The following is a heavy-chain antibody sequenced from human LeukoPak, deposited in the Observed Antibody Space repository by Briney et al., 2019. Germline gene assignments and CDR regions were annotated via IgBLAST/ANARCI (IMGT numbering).Heavy chain of an antibody. J-gene: IGHJ4*02. CDR2: ISYDGSNK. CDR1: GFTFSSYA. D-gene: IGHD3-10*01. CDR3: ARDSGSYYIRYYFDY. Sequence: GGSLRLSCVASGFTFSSYAMHWVRQAPGKGLEWVTAISYDGSNKYYADSVKGRFTISRDNSKNTLYLQMNSLRAEDTALYFCARDSGSYYIRYYFDYWGQGTLVTVSS. V-gene: IGHV3-30*04.